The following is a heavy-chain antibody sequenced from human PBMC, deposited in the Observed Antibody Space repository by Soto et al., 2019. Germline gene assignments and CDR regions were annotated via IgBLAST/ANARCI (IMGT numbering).Heavy chain of an antibody. CDR2: IWYDGSNK. V-gene: IGHV3-33*01. CDR3: ARDTYSSSFKVFDY. J-gene: IGHJ4*02. Sequence: GGSLRLSCAASGFTFSSYGMHWVRQAPGKGLEWVAVIWYDGSNKYYADSVKGRFTISRDNSKNTLYLQMNSLRAEDTAVYYCARDTYSSSFKVFDYWGQGTLVTVSS. CDR1: GFTFSSYG. D-gene: IGHD6-6*01.